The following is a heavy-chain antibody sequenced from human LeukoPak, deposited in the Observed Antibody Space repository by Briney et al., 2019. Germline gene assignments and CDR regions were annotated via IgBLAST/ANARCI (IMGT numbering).Heavy chain of an antibody. CDR3: AKDPGILWFGESARGY. D-gene: IGHD3-10*01. CDR2: ISGSGGST. Sequence: AGGSLRLSCAASGFTFSSYAMSWVRQAPGKGLEWVSAISGSGGSTYYADSVKGRFTISRDNSKNTLYLQMNSLRAEDTAVYYCAKDPGILWFGESARGYWGQGTLVTVSS. V-gene: IGHV3-23*01. J-gene: IGHJ4*02. CDR1: GFTFSSYA.